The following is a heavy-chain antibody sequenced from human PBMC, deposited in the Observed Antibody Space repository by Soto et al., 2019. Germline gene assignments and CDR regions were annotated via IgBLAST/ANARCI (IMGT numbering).Heavy chain of an antibody. CDR2: INHSGST. CDR1: WWSFSGFY. V-gene: IGHV4-34*01. J-gene: IGHJ4*02. D-gene: IGHD3-16*02. Sequence: SGTLSLTCAVYWWSFSGFYLGWVSQPPGKGLDWIGEINHSGSTTYNPSLKSRVTVSVDTSKNKFSLKLSSVTAADTAVYYGARSGSYRYFDYWGQGTMVTVSS. CDR3: ARSGSYRYFDY.